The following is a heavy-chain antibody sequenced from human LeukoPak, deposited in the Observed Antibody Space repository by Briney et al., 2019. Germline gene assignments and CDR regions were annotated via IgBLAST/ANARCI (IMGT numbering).Heavy chain of an antibody. CDR2: ISSNGGST. D-gene: IGHD3-22*01. CDR1: GFTFSSYA. CDR3: ARAEGYYYDSSGDY. Sequence: GGSLRLSCTASGFTFSSYAMHWVRQAPGKGLEYVSAISSNGGSTYYANSVKGRFTISRDNSKNTLYLQMGSLRAEDMAVYYCARAEGYYYDSSGDYWGQGTLVTVSS. V-gene: IGHV3-64*01. J-gene: IGHJ4*02.